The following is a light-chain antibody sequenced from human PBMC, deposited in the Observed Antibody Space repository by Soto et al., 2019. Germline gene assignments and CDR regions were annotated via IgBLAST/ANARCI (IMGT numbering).Light chain of an antibody. V-gene: IGLV1-44*01. CDR2: NSN. CDR3: AAWDDSLNGVV. J-gene: IGLJ2*01. Sequence: QSVLTQPPSASGTPGQRVTISCSGSSSNIGRNTVNWYQQLPGTAPKLLIYNSNQRPSGVPDRFYGSKSGTSASLAISGLQSEDEGDYYCAAWDDSLNGVVFGGGTKLTVL. CDR1: SSNIGRNT.